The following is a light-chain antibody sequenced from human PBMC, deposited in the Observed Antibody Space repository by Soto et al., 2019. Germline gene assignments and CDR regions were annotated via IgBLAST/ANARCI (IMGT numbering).Light chain of an antibody. J-gene: IGLJ1*01. V-gene: IGLV2-14*03. Sequence: QSVLTQPASVSGSPGQSITISCTGTNSDIGGYNYVSWYQHHPGKAPKLMIYDVSNRPSGVSDRFSGSKSGNTASLTISGLKTEEEEDYYCSSYTRSSTTAFGTGTKVTVL. CDR1: NSDIGGYNY. CDR3: SSYTRSSTTA. CDR2: DVS.